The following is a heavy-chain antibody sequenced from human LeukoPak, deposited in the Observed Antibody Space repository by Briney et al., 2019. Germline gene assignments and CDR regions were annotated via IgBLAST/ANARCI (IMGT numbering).Heavy chain of an antibody. CDR1: GYSFIDYY. CDR3: ARADRLHGGPYLIGP. J-gene: IGHJ5*02. V-gene: IGHV1-2*02. D-gene: IGHD2-21*01. CDR2: INPSGGGT. Sequence: ASVKVSCKTSGYSFIDYYMHWVRQAPGQGLEWMGWINPSGGGTSSAQKFQGRVTMTRDTSITTVYMEVRWLTSDDTAVYYCARADRLHGGPYLIGPWGQGTLVTVSS.